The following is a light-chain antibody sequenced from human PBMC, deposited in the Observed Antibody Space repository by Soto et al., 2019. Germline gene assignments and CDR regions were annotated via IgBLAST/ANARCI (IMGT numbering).Light chain of an antibody. CDR3: QQYGSSPLT. V-gene: IGKV3-20*01. CDR1: QSVSSNY. CDR2: GAS. Sequence: EIVLTQSPGTLSLSPGERATLSCRASQSVSSNYLAWHQQKPGQAPRLLIFGASSRATGIPDRFSGSGSGTDFTLTISRLEPEDFAVYYCQQYGSSPLTFGGGTKVEIK. J-gene: IGKJ4*01.